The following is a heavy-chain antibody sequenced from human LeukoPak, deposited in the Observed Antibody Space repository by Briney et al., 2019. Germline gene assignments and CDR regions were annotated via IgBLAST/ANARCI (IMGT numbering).Heavy chain of an antibody. CDR2: IYTSGSN. Sequence: SETLSLTCTVSGGSLRSYYWSWLRQPGGKGLEGIGRIYTSGSNNYNPSLKSRVTMSVHTSKNQFSLKLSSVPAADTAVYYCARENDYVKAYWGQGTLVTVSS. V-gene: IGHV4-4*07. CDR1: GGSLRSYY. D-gene: IGHD3-16*01. CDR3: ARENDYVKAY. J-gene: IGHJ4*02.